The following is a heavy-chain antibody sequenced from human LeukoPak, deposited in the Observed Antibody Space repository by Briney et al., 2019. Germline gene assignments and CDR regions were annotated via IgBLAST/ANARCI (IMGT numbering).Heavy chain of an antibody. Sequence: GASLKGSSKISPYTLPELSTHCVRQAPVKGLEWMGGFDPEDGETIYAEKFRGRVTMTEDTSTDTAYMELSSLRSEDTGVYYCATWRYGDYSVDYWGQGTLGNVSS. CDR1: PYTLPELS. CDR3: ATWRYGDYSVDY. J-gene: IGHJ4*02. D-gene: IGHD4-17*01. CDR2: FDPEDGET. V-gene: IGHV1-24*01.